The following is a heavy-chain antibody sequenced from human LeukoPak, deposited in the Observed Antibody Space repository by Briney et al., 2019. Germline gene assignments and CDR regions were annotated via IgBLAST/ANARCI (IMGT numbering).Heavy chain of an antibody. Sequence: ASVKVSCKASGYSFTGHYMHWVRQAPGQGLEWMGWINPKSGGTNYAQKFQGRVTMTRDTSISTAYMELSGLRSDDTAVYYCGRDWELRFHQGGLDYWGQGALVTVSS. D-gene: IGHD3-3*01. V-gene: IGHV1-2*02. CDR3: GRDWELRFHQGGLDY. CDR1: GYSFTGHY. J-gene: IGHJ4*02. CDR2: INPKSGGT.